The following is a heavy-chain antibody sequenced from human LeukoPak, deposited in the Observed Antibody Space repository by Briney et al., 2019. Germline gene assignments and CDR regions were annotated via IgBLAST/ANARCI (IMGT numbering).Heavy chain of an antibody. CDR1: GYTFTSYD. D-gene: IGHD1-26*01. Sequence: ASVKVSCKASGYTFTSYDINGVRQATGQGLEGMGWMNPNSGNTGYAQKFQGRVTMTRNTSISTAYMELSSLRSEDTAVYYCARGHRYSGSSPTHYWGQGTLVTVSS. CDR3: ARGHRYSGSSPTHY. V-gene: IGHV1-8*01. CDR2: MNPNSGNT. J-gene: IGHJ4*02.